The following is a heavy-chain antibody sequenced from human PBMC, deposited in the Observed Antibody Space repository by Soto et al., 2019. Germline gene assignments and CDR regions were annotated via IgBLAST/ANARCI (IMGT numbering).Heavy chain of an antibody. CDR1: GFTFSSYA. CDR3: AKGVSQYTPLALFDY. D-gene: IGHD5-18*01. CDR2: ISGSDGRT. Sequence: GGSLRLSCAAAGFTFSSYAMSWVRQAPGKGLEWVSTISGSDGRTYSTDSVKGRFTISRDNSRNTAYLQMNSLRVEDTAVYYCAKGVSQYTPLALFDYWGRGTLVTVSS. J-gene: IGHJ4*02. V-gene: IGHV3-23*01.